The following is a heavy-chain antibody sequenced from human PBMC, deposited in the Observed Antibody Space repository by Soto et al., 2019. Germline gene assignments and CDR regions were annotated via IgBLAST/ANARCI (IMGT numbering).Heavy chain of an antibody. CDR1: GYTFTSYY. CDR3: ARDMAVDTAMA. V-gene: IGHV1-46*01. Sequence: QVQLVQSGAEVKKPGASVKVSCKASGYTFTSYYLHWVRQAPGQGLEWMGIINPSGGSTSYAQKFQGRVTMTRDTSTSTVYMELSSLRSEDTAVYYCARDMAVDTAMAWGQGTLVTVSS. J-gene: IGHJ5*02. CDR2: INPSGGST. D-gene: IGHD5-18*01.